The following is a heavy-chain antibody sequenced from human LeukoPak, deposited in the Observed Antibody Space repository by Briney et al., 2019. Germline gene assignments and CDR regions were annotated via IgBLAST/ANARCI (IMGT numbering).Heavy chain of an antibody. D-gene: IGHD2-21*01. CDR3: ARSSVIRAPNWFDP. Sequence: ASVTVSCTASGYTFTGYYMHWVRQAPGQGLEWMGRINPNSGGTNYAQKFQGRVTMTGDTSISTAYMELSRLRSDDTAVYYCARSSVIRAPNWFDPWGQGTLVTVSS. V-gene: IGHV1-2*06. CDR1: GYTFTGYY. J-gene: IGHJ5*02. CDR2: INPNSGGT.